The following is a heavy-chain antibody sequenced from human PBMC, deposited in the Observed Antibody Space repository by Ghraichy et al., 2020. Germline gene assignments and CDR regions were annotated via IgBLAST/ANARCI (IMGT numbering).Heavy chain of an antibody. Sequence: ASVKVSCKVSGFTLTELSMHWERQIPGKGLEWMGSFDPEDGETIYAQKFQGRVTMTEDTSTDTAYMELSSLTLEDTAVYYCATALHCSGGICFGLYGMDVWGHVTTVTVSS. V-gene: IGHV1-24*01. CDR1: GFTLTELS. J-gene: IGHJ6*02. CDR3: ATALHCSGGICFGLYGMDV. CDR2: FDPEDGET. D-gene: IGHD2-15*01.